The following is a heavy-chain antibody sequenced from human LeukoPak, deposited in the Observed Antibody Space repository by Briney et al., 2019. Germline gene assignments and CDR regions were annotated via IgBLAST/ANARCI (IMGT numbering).Heavy chain of an antibody. V-gene: IGHV4-59*01. J-gene: IGHJ6*02. Sequence: SETLSLTCTVSGGSISSYYWSWIRQPPGKGLEWIGYIYYSGSTNYNPSLKSRVTISVDTSKNQFSLKLSSVTAADTAVYYCARDMGDGMDVWGQGTTVTVSS. D-gene: IGHD3-10*01. CDR1: GGSISSYY. CDR2: IYYSGST. CDR3: ARDMGDGMDV.